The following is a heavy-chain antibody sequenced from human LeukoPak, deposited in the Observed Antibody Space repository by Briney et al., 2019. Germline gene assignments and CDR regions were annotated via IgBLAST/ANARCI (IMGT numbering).Heavy chain of an antibody. CDR2: INHSGST. D-gene: IGHD3-9*01. V-gene: IGHV4-34*01. Sequence: SETLSLTCAVYGGSFSGYYWSWIRQPPGKGLEWIGEINHSGSTNYNPSLKSPVTISVDTSKNQFSLKLSSVTAADTAVYYCARDGYYDILTGYYTLDYWGQGTLVTVSS. CDR3: ARDGYYDILTGYYTLDY. CDR1: GGSFSGYY. J-gene: IGHJ4*02.